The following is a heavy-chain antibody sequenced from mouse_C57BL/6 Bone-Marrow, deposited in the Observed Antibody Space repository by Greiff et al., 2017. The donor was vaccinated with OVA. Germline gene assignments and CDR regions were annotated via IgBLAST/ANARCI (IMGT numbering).Heavy chain of an antibody. D-gene: IGHD2-2*01. CDR2: IHPNSGST. J-gene: IGHJ2*01. Sequence: QVQLQQPGAELLKPGASVKLSCKASGYTFTSYWMHWVKQRPGQGLEWIGMIHPNSGSTNYNEKFKSKATLTVDKSSSTAYMQLSSLTSEDSAVYYCARSSIYYGYAFDYWGQGTTLTVSS. CDR3: ARSSIYYGYAFDY. CDR1: GYTFTSYW. V-gene: IGHV1-64*01.